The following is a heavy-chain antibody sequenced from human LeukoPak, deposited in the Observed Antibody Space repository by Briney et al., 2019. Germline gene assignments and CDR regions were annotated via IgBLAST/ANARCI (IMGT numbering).Heavy chain of an antibody. V-gene: IGHV4-38-2*02. D-gene: IGHD6-19*01. CDR2: IYHSGST. Sequence: SETLSLTCTVSGYSISSGYYWGWIRQPPGKGLEWIGSIYHSGSTYYNPSLKSRVTISVDTSKNQFSLKLSSVTAADTAVYYCARGGKWLYYFDYWGQGTLVTVSS. CDR1: GYSISSGYY. J-gene: IGHJ4*02. CDR3: ARGGKWLYYFDY.